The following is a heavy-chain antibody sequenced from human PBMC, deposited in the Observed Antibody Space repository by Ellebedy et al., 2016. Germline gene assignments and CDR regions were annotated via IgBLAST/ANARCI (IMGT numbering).Heavy chain of an antibody. V-gene: IGHV1-69*13. CDR2: IIPMFGTA. Sequence: SVKVSXKASGGTFSSYAISWVRQAPGQGLEWMGGIIPMFGTAKYAQKFQGRVTITADESTSTAYMELSSLRSEDTAVYYCARGYCSNGVCPFYYYYYMDVWGKGTTVTVSS. CDR1: GGTFSSYA. J-gene: IGHJ6*03. D-gene: IGHD2-8*01. CDR3: ARGYCSNGVCPFYYYYYMDV.